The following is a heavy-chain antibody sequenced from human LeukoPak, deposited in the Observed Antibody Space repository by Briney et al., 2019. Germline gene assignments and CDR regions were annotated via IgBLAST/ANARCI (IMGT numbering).Heavy chain of an antibody. CDR3: SRSHDYGGLYFYYYMDV. V-gene: IGHV4-39*01. D-gene: IGHD4-23*01. Sequence: SETLSLTCTVSGGSISSRSDYWGWIRQTPGKGLEWIGNLDSSGSTYYNPSLKSRVTISVGTSKNQFSLNLRSVTAADTAIYFCSRSHDYGGLYFYYYMDVWGKGTTVTVS. CDR1: GGSISSRSDY. CDR2: LDSSGST. J-gene: IGHJ6*03.